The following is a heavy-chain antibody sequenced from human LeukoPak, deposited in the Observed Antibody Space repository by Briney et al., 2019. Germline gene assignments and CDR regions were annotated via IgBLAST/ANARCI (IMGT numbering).Heavy chain of an antibody. CDR2: INPGGGST. CDR1: GYTFTSYY. J-gene: IGHJ3*02. D-gene: IGHD4-17*01. Sequence: ASVKVSCKASGYTFTSYYMHWVRQAPGQGLEWMGIINPGGGSTSYAQKFQGRVTMTRDTSTSTVYVELSSLRSEDTAVYYCARADYGDYVTGAFDIWGQGTMVTVSS. CDR3: ARADYGDYVTGAFDI. V-gene: IGHV1-46*01.